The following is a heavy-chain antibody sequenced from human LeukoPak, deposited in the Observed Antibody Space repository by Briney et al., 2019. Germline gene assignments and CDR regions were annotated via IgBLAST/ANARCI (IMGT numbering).Heavy chain of an antibody. CDR1: GFPFSSYA. Sequence: PGGSLRLSCAASGFPFSSYAMSWVRQAPGKGLEWVSGISTSGGSTSYADSVKGRFTISRDNPRNTLYMEMNSLRAEDTAVYYCSVMHRYYDGSGYWVQWGQGTLVTVSS. D-gene: IGHD3-22*01. V-gene: IGHV3-23*01. CDR3: SVMHRYYDGSGYWVQ. J-gene: IGHJ4*02. CDR2: ISTSGGST.